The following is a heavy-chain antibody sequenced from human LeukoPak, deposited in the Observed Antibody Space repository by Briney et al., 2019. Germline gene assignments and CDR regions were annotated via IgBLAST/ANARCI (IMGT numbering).Heavy chain of an antibody. CDR2: ICHSRSS. CDR3: ARHGAYSMDY. Sequence: SGTLSLTPTVSGYSLSGGYYWAWSGQPPGKGVGWIGSICHSRSSYYNPSLKSRVTISVDTSKNQSSLKLSSVTAADTAVYCCARHGAYSMDYWGQGTLVTVSS. V-gene: IGHV4-38-2*02. J-gene: IGHJ4*02. CDR1: GYSLSGGYY. D-gene: IGHD4-17*01.